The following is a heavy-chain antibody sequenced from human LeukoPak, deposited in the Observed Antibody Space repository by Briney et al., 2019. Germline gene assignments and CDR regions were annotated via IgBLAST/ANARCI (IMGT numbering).Heavy chain of an antibody. V-gene: IGHV3-23*01. CDR1: GFTFSSYA. J-gene: IGHJ1*01. D-gene: IGHD6-19*01. CDR2: ISGSGGST. Sequence: TGGSLRLSCAASGFTFSSYAMSWFRQAPGKGLEWVSAISGSGGSTYYADSVKGRFTISRDNSKNTLYLQMNSLRAEDTAVYYCAKDGWYAEYFQHWGQGALVTVSS. CDR3: AKDGWYAEYFQH.